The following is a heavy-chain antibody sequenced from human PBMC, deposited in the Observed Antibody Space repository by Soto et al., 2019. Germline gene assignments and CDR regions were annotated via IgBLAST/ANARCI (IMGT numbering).Heavy chain of an antibody. J-gene: IGHJ1*01. CDR2: IYYSGST. Sequence: SETLSLTCTVSGGSISSGDYYWSWIRQPPGKGLEWIGYIYYSGSTYYNPSLKSRVTISVDTSKNQFSLKLSSVTAADTAVYYCARALGDYAILVAEYFQHWGQGTLVTVSS. V-gene: IGHV4-30-4*01. CDR1: GGSISSGDYY. CDR3: ARALGDYAILVAEYFQH. D-gene: IGHD4-17*01.